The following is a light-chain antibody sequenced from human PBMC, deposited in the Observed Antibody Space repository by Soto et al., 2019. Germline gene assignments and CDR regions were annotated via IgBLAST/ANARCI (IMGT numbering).Light chain of an antibody. CDR1: QSISSW. Sequence: DIQMTQSPSTLSASVVDRVTITCRASQSISSWLAWYQQTPGKAPKLLIYAASSLQSGVPSRFSGSGSGTDFTLTISSLQPEDFATYYCQQSYSTPPTFGQGTKVDI. CDR2: AAS. J-gene: IGKJ1*01. V-gene: IGKV1-39*01. CDR3: QQSYSTPPT.